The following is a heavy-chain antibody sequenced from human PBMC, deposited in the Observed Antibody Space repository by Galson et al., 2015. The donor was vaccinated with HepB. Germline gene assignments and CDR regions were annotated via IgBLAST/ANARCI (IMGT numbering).Heavy chain of an antibody. CDR3: ANGITIFGHAAFDI. V-gene: IGHV3-21*01. CDR1: GFTFSSYS. CDR2: ISSSSSYI. Sequence: SLRLSCAASGFTFSSYSMNWVRQAPGKGLEWVSSISSSSSYIYYADSVKGRFTISRDNAKNSLYLQMNSLRAEDTAVYYCANGITIFGHAAFDIRGQGTMVTVSS. D-gene: IGHD3-3*01. J-gene: IGHJ3*02.